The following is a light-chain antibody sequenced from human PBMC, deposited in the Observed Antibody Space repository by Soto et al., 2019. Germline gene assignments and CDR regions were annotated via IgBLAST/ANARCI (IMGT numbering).Light chain of an antibody. CDR2: GAS. J-gene: IGKJ4*01. V-gene: IGKV3-20*01. Sequence: EIVLTQSPGTLSLSPGERATLSCKASQSVSSGYLAWYQQKVGQAPRLLIYGASSRATVIPDRFSGSGSGTDFTLTITRLEPEDFAVYYCQHYVSSPLTFGGGTKVAIK. CDR1: QSVSSGY. CDR3: QHYVSSPLT.